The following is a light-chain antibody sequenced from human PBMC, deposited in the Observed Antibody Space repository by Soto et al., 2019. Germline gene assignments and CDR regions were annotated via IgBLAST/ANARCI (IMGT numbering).Light chain of an antibody. V-gene: IGLV2-8*01. CDR3: SSFAGSDNVV. CDR2: EVN. CDR1: SSDVGGYNY. J-gene: IGLJ7*01. Sequence: QAVLTQPPSASGSPGQSVTISCTGTSSDVGGYNYVSWFHQHPGKAPKLMIYEVNKRPSGAPGRFSGSKSGNTASLTVSGLQAEDEADYYCSSFAGSDNVVFGGGTQLTVL.